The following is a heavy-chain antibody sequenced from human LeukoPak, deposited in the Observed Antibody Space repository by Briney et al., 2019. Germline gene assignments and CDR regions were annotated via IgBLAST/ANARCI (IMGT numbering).Heavy chain of an antibody. Sequence: GGSLRLSCAASGSTFSDYYMSWIRQAPGKGLEWVSYISSSGSTIYYADSVKGRFTISRDNAKNSLYLQMNSLRAEDTAVYYCARVARYDILTGYPYYFDYWGQGTLVTVSS. CDR3: ARVARYDILTGYPYYFDY. V-gene: IGHV3-11*01. CDR2: ISSSGSTI. D-gene: IGHD3-9*01. J-gene: IGHJ4*02. CDR1: GSTFSDYY.